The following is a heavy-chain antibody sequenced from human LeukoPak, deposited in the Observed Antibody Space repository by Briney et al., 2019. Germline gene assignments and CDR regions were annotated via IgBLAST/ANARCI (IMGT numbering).Heavy chain of an antibody. CDR2: IKSKTDGGTT. Sequence: GGSLRLSCAASGFTFSNAWMSWVRQAPGKGLEWVGRIKSKTDGGTTDYAAPVKGRFTISRDDSKNTLYLQMNSLKTEDTAVYYCTTAITYYDILTGYSKGYFDYWGQGTLVTVSS. CDR3: TTAITYYDILTGYSKGYFDY. V-gene: IGHV3-15*01. CDR1: GFTFSNAW. D-gene: IGHD3-9*01. J-gene: IGHJ4*02.